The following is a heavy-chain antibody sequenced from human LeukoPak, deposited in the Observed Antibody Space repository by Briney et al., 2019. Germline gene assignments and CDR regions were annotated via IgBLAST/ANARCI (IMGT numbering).Heavy chain of an antibody. CDR2: IYHSGST. CDR3: ATRRDYDSSGSRTQTSRCNWFDP. J-gene: IGHJ5*02. Sequence: SETLSLTCAVSGYSISSGYYWGWIRQPPGKGLEWIGSIYHSGSTYYNPSLKSRVTISVDTSKNQFSLKLSSVTAADTAVYYCATRRDYDSSGSRTQTSRCNWFDPWGQGTLVTVSS. D-gene: IGHD3-22*01. CDR1: GYSISSGYY. V-gene: IGHV4-38-2*01.